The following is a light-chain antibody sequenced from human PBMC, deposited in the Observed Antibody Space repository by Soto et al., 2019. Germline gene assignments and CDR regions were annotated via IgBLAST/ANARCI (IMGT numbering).Light chain of an antibody. CDR1: QGIINF. Sequence: DIKMTQSPSSLSASVGDRVTISCRASQGIINFLAWFQQKPGQAPKSLIYAASILQSGVPPKFSGSGSGTDFTLTISSLRPEDFATYYCQQYKTYPWTFGQGTKVEIK. CDR3: QQYKTYPWT. J-gene: IGKJ1*01. CDR2: AAS. V-gene: IGKV1-16*02.